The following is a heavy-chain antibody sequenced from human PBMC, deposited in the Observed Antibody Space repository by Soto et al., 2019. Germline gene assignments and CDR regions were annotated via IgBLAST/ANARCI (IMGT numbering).Heavy chain of an antibody. D-gene: IGHD1-1*01. CDR2: IYHSGST. CDR1: GYSISSGYY. Sequence: SETLSLTCAVSGYSISSGYYWCCIRQPPGKGLEWIGSIYHSGSTYYNPSLNSRVTISVDTSKNQFSLKLSSVTAADTAVYYCARGRYNWNVQYYFDYWGQGTLVTVSS. J-gene: IGHJ4*02. CDR3: ARGRYNWNVQYYFDY. V-gene: IGHV4-38-2*01.